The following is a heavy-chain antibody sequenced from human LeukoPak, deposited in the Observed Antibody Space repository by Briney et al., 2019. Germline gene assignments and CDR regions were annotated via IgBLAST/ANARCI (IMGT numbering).Heavy chain of an antibody. CDR2: IWYDGSNK. D-gene: IGHD2-15*01. CDR1: GFTFSNYW. Sequence: PGGSLRLSCAASGFTFSNYWMSWVRQAPGKGLEWVAVIWYDGSNKYYADSVKGRFTISRDNSKNTLYLQMNSLRAEDTAVYYCARTHIIGYCSGGSCYGLDYWGQGTLATVSS. CDR3: ARTHIIGYCSGGSCYGLDY. J-gene: IGHJ4*02. V-gene: IGHV3-33*08.